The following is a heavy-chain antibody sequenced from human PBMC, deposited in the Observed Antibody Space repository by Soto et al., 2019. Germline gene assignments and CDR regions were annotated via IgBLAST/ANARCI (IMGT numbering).Heavy chain of an antibody. D-gene: IGHD6-13*01. V-gene: IGHV3-23*01. CDR2: ISGSDGST. Sequence: EVQLLESGGGLVQPGGSLRLSCAASGFTFSSYAMNWVRQAPGKGLEWVSVISGSDGSTYYAESVKVRFTISRDNSKNTLNLQMNSLRAEDTAVYYCATRSSSWYFDYWGQGTLVTVSS. CDR1: GFTFSSYA. J-gene: IGHJ4*02. CDR3: ATRSSSWYFDY.